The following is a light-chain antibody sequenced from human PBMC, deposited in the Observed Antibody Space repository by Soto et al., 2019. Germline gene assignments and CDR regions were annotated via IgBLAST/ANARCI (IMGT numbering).Light chain of an antibody. CDR2: SNS. CDR1: DSNIGSNT. CDR3: AAWDDSLNGRAV. Sequence: QSVLTQPPSASGTPGQRVTISCSGSDSNIGSNTVNWYQQVPGTAHKLLIYSNSQRPSGVPDRFSGSKSGTSASLAISGLQSEYEGYYYCAAWDDSLNGRAVFGGGTKLTVL. V-gene: IGLV1-44*01. J-gene: IGLJ3*02.